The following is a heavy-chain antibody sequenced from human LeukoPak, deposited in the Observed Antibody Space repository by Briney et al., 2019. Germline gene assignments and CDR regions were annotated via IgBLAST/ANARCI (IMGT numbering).Heavy chain of an antibody. CDR3: ARDRDCGGDCYTFDY. V-gene: IGHV3-21*01. J-gene: IGHJ4*02. D-gene: IGHD2-21*02. Sequence: PGGSLRLSCAASGFTFSSYSMNWVRQAPGKGLEWVSSISSSSSYIYYADSVKGRFTISRDNAKNSLYLQMNRVSAEDTAVYYCARDRDCGGDCYTFDYWGQGTLVSVSS. CDR2: ISSSSSYI. CDR1: GFTFSSYS.